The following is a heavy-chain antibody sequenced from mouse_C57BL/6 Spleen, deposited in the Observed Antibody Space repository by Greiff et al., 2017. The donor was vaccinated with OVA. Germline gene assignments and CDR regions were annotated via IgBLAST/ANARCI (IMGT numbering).Heavy chain of an antibody. Sequence: QVQLQQSGPELVKPGASVKISCKASGYAFSSSWMNWVKQRPGKGLEWIGRIYPGDGDTNYNGKFKGKATLTADKSSSTAYMQLSSLTSEDSAVYFCARSLDYGSSHYFDYWGKGTTLTVSS. CDR1: GYAFSSSW. CDR2: IYPGDGDT. J-gene: IGHJ2*01. D-gene: IGHD1-1*01. V-gene: IGHV1-82*01. CDR3: ARSLDYGSSHYFDY.